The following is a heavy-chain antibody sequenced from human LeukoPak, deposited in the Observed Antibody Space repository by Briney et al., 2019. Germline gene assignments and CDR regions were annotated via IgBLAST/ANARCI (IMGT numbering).Heavy chain of an antibody. CDR3: ARADIIVVAGATPVGSGFEY. D-gene: IGHD2-15*01. CDR2: INAKNGNT. V-gene: IGHV1-18*01. CDR1: GYTFTSYG. J-gene: IGHJ4*02. Sequence: GASVKVSCKASGYTFTSYGITWVRQAPGQGLEWMGWINAKNGNTNYAQNLQGRVTMTRDTSTSTAYMELQSLTSDDTAVYYCARADIIVVAGATPVGSGFEYWGQGALTTVS.